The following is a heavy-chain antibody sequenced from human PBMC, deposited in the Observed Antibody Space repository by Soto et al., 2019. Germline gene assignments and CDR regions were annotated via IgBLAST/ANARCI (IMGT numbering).Heavy chain of an antibody. CDR3: VKRMVPAAIFSRAFDI. D-gene: IGHD2-2*01. V-gene: IGHV3-23*01. Sequence: EVQLLESGGGLVQPGGSLRLSCAAFGFPFSNYAMNWVRQAQGKGLEWVSAISGSDNSTDYADPVKGRFTISRDNSKNPLFLQMTSRGAEDTAFYCCVKRMVPAAIFSRAFDIWGQGTTVTVSS. CDR2: ISGSDNST. CDR1: GFPFSNYA. J-gene: IGHJ3*02.